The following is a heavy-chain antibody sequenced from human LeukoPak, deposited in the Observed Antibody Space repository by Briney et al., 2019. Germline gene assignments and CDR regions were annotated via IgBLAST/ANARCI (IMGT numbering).Heavy chain of an antibody. Sequence: GGSLRLSCAASGFTFSSYGMHWVRQAPGKGLEWVSSISSSSSYIYYADSVKGRFTISRDNAKNSLYLQMNSLRAEDTAVYYCAAKQEGAFDIWGQGTMVTVSS. CDR3: AAKQEGAFDI. V-gene: IGHV3-21*01. CDR1: GFTFSSYG. CDR2: ISSSSSYI. J-gene: IGHJ3*02. D-gene: IGHD4/OR15-4a*01.